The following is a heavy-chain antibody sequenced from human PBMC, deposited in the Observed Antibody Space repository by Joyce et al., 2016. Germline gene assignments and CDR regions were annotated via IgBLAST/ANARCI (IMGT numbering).Heavy chain of an antibody. Sequence: QVKLQESGPGLVKPSQILSLTCRVSGGAISSGGYYWSWIRQHPGKGLEWIGYIYYTGSTHHNPSLKSRVSISVDTSKNQFSLRMTSVTAADTAVYYCAREEIYTNWFDPWGQGTLLTVSS. CDR2: IYYTGST. CDR3: AREEIYTNWFDP. CDR1: GGAISSGGYY. V-gene: IGHV4-31*03. J-gene: IGHJ5*02. D-gene: IGHD2-2*02.